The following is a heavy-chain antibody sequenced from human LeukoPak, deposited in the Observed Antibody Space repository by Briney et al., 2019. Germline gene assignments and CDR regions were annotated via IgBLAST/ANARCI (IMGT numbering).Heavy chain of an antibody. CDR2: IILSSGST. Sequence: GGCLRLSWPASAPRFSNSAMSWVRHAPRDWLGWDSLIILSSGSTFYADSVKGRFTISRDNSKNTLYLQMNSLRAEDTAVYYCAKGAYDYIEMGYFDYWGQGTLVTVSS. CDR3: AKGAYDYIEMGYFDY. V-gene: IGHV3-23*01. J-gene: IGHJ4*02. CDR1: APRFSNSA. D-gene: IGHD5-12*01.